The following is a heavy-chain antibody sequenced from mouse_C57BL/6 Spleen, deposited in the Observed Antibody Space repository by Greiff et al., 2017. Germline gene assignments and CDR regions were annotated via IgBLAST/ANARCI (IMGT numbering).Heavy chain of an antibody. CDR2: IWSGGST. Sequence: VQGVESGPGLVQPSQCLSISCTVSGFSLTSYGVHWVRQSPGKGLEWLGVIWSGGSTDYNAAFISRLSISKDNATSQVFFKMNSLQADDTAIYYCARKDGTRWYFDVWGTGTTVTVSS. D-gene: IGHD3-3*01. J-gene: IGHJ1*03. CDR3: ARKDGTRWYFDV. V-gene: IGHV2-2*01. CDR1: GFSLTSYG.